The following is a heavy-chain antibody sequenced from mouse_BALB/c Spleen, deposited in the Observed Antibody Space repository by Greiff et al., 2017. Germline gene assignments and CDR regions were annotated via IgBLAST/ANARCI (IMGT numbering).Heavy chain of an antibody. CDR3: ARGYGNPYAMDY. V-gene: IGHV14-1*02. J-gene: IGHJ4*01. CDR2: IDPENGNT. D-gene: IGHD2-10*02. Sequence: EVQLQQSGAELVRPGALVKLSCKASGFNIKDYYMHWVKQRPEQGLEWIGWIDPENGNTIYDPKFQGKASITADTSSNTAYLQLSSLTSEDTAVYYCARGYGNPYAMDYWGQGTSVTVSS. CDR1: GFNIKDYY.